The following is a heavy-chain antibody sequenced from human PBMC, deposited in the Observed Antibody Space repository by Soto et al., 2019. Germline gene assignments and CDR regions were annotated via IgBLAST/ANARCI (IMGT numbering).Heavy chain of an antibody. J-gene: IGHJ6*03. V-gene: IGHV4-34*01. Sequence: SETLSLTCAVYGGSFSGYYWSWIRQPPGKGLEWIGEINHSGSTNYNPSLKSRVTISVDTSKNQFSLKLSSVTAADTAVYYCARGLTVTTIYYYYYMDVWGKGTTVTVSS. CDR2: INHSGST. D-gene: IGHD4-17*01. CDR3: ARGLTVTTIYYYYYMDV. CDR1: GGSFSGYY.